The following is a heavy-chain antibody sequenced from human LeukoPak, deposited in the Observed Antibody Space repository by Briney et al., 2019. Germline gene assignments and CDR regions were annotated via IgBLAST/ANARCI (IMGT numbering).Heavy chain of an antibody. V-gene: IGHV4-30-2*01. CDR1: GGSISSGAYY. Sequence: PSETLSLTCTVSGGSISSGAYYWSWIRQPPGNALEWIGFIYHSGSAYSNPSLRSRVTLSVDVSKNQFSLKLTSVTAADTAVYYCARTTFYDFWTDYWGQGTLVTVSS. CDR3: ARTTFYDFWTDY. CDR2: IYHSGSA. J-gene: IGHJ4*02. D-gene: IGHD3-3*01.